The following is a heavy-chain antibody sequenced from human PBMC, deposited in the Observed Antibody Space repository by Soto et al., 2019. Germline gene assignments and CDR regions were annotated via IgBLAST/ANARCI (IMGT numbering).Heavy chain of an antibody. Sequence: QLQLQESGSGLVKPSQTLSLTCAVSGGSISSGGYSWSWIRQPPGKGLEWIGYIYHSGSTYYNPSLKSRVTIAVDRSKNQFSLKPSSVTAADTAVYYCASLEYYYDSSGGTWGQGTLVTVSS. J-gene: IGHJ5*02. CDR2: IYHSGST. CDR3: ASLEYYYDSSGGT. V-gene: IGHV4-30-2*01. CDR1: GGSISSGGYS. D-gene: IGHD3-22*01.